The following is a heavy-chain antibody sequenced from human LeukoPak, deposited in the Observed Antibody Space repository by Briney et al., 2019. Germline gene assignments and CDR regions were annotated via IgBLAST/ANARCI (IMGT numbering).Heavy chain of an antibody. CDR3: ARVTGYMIEDYFDY. J-gene: IGHJ4*02. D-gene: IGHD3-22*01. V-gene: IGHV4-59*01. CDR1: GGSISSYY. Sequence: ASETLSLTCTVSGGSISSYYWSWIPQPPGKGLEWIGYIYYSGSTNYNPSLKSRVTISVDTSKNQFSLKLSSVTAADTAVYYCARVTGYMIEDYFDYWGQGTLVTVSS. CDR2: IYYSGST.